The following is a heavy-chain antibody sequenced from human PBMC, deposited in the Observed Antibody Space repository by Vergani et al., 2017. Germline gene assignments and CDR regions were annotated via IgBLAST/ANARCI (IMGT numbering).Heavy chain of an antibody. J-gene: IGHJ3*02. CDR3: ARDSCSSTSCYEGDTFDI. CDR2: IRPYTGHT. V-gene: IGHV1-18*01. D-gene: IGHD2-2*01. CDR1: SHTFQTYG. Sequence: QVQLVQSGAELKKPGASVSVSCKGSSHTFQTYGISWVRQAPGKGLEWMAWIRPYTGHTIYAQKFQDRVTMTADTSTNTAYMELSSLRSEDTAVYYCARDSCSSTSCYEGDTFDIWGQGTMVTVSS.